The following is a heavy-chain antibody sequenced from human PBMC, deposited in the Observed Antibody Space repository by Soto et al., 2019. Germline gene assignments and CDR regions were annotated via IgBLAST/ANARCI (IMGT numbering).Heavy chain of an antibody. D-gene: IGHD6-13*01. CDR3: ARGFGSSSWAYYYGMDV. CDR2: IYHSGST. CDR1: GGSISGVTC. J-gene: IGHJ6*02. Sequence: QWHLREPAPGLVRPSGTLSFTSLFSGGSISGVTCWVWVPQPQGKGRGGFGEIYHSGSTNYNPSLKSRVTISVDKSKNQFSLKLSSVTAADTAVYYCARGFGSSSWAYYYGMDVWGQGTTVTVSS. V-gene: IGHV4-4*02.